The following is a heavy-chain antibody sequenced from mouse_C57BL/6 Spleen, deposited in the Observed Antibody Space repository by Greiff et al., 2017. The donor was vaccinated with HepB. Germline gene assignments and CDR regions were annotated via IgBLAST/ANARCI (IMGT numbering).Heavy chain of an antibody. CDR1: GFNIKDYY. J-gene: IGHJ1*03. Sequence: VQLQQSGAELVKPGASVKLSCTASGFNIKDYYMHWVKQRTEQGLEWIGRIDPEDGETKSAPKFQGKATITADTSSHPAYLQLSSLTSEDTAVYYCARVSVSSAYSYFDVWGTGTTVTVSS. CDR3: ARVSVSSAYSYFDV. D-gene: IGHD1-1*01. V-gene: IGHV14-2*01. CDR2: IDPEDGET.